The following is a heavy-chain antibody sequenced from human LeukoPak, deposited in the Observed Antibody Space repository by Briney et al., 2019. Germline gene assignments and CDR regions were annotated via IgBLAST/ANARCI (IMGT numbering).Heavy chain of an antibody. CDR1: GGSISSYY. V-gene: IGHV4-4*07. Sequence: PSVTLSLTCTVSGGSISSYYWSWIRQPAGKGLEWIGRIHTSGSTNYNPSLKSRVTMSVDTSKKQFSLKLSSVTAADTAVYYCAREGSIALDYWGQGTLVTVSS. CDR2: IHTSGST. J-gene: IGHJ4*02. CDR3: AREGSIALDY. D-gene: IGHD6-13*01.